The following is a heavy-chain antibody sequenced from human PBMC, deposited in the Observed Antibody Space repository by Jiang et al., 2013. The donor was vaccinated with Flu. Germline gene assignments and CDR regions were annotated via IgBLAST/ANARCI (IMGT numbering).Heavy chain of an antibody. V-gene: IGHV4-34*01. CDR1: GGSFSGYY. CDR2: ISHSGST. Sequence: LLKPSETLSLTCAVYGGSFSGYYWSWIRQPPGKGLEWIGEISHSGSTNYNPSLKSRVTISVDTSKNQFSLKLSPVTAADTAVYYCARPEGRDGYNFPVRQRYFQHWGQGTLVTVSS. D-gene: IGHD5-24*01. CDR3: ARPEGRDGYNFPVRQRYFQH. J-gene: IGHJ1*01.